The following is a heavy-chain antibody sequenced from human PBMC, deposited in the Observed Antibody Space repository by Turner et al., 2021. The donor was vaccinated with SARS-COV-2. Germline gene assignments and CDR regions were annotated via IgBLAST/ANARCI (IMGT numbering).Heavy chain of an antibody. CDR3: ARDLFQDYGSGSYRLDY. CDR1: GFTFSSYA. D-gene: IGHD3-10*01. J-gene: IGHJ4*02. Sequence: QVQLVESGGGVVQPGRSLRLSCAASGFTFSSYAMHWVRQAPGKGLEWVAVIWYDGSNKYYADSVKGRFTISRDNSKNTLYLQMNSLRAEDTAVYYCARDLFQDYGSGSYRLDYWGQGTLVTVSS. CDR2: IWYDGSNK. V-gene: IGHV3-33*01.